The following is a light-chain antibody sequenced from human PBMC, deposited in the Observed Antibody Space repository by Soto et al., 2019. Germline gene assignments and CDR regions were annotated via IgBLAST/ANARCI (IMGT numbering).Light chain of an antibody. CDR1: QSVSSN. J-gene: IGKJ1*01. CDR2: GAS. V-gene: IGKV3-15*01. CDR3: QQYNNWPRT. Sequence: EIVMTQSPATLSVSPGERATLSFRASQSVSSNLAWYQQKPGQAPRLLIHGASTRATGIPARFSGSGSGTEFTLTVSSLQSEDFAVYYCQQYNNWPRTFGQGTKVDIK.